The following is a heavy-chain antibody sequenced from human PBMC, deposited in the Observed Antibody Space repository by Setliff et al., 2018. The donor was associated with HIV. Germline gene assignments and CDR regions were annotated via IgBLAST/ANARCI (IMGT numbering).Heavy chain of an antibody. CDR2: ITKRADET. Sequence: GGSLRLSCAASGFTFGSYSMNWVRQAPGKGLEWISYITKRADETHYADSVKGRFSISRDTAKNSLYLQMNSLRPEDTALYYCVRDLLWAFDMWGPGRMVTGS. J-gene: IGHJ3*02. D-gene: IGHD3-10*01. CDR1: GFTFGSYS. V-gene: IGHV3-21*05. CDR3: VRDLLWAFDM.